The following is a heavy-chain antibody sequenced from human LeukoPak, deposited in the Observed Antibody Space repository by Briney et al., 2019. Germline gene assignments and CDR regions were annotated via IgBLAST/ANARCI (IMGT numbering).Heavy chain of an antibody. Sequence: GGSLRLSCASSGFTFSEYYMSGLRPAPWKGRECVSYIYNSGSTIDYAGALRGRCTISRDNAKNSLYLQIDGLRVDDSAVYYCAREQEQSVWKSYGTYSYYYYIDVWGQGTTVTVSS. CDR3: AREQEQSVWKSYGTYSYYYYIDV. J-gene: IGHJ6*03. D-gene: IGHD3-16*01. V-gene: IGHV3-11*01. CDR2: IYNSGSTI. CDR1: GFTFSEYY.